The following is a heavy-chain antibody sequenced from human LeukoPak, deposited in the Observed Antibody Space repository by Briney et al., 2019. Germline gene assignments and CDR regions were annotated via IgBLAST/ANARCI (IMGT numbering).Heavy chain of an antibody. CDR3: AKSRSGSANWALQIFDN. V-gene: IGHV3-23*01. J-gene: IGHJ4*02. Sequence: GGSLRLSCAASGFTFSRYSMNWVRQAPGKGLEWVSAISISGDRTYYADYVKGRFTISRDNSKNSLFVQMNSLRAEDTAVYFCAKSRSGSANWALQIFDNWGQGTLVTVSS. D-gene: IGHD1-1*01. CDR2: ISISGDRT. CDR1: GFTFSRYS.